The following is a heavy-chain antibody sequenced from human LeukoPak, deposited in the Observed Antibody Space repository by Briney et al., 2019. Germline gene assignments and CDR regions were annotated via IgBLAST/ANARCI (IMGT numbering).Heavy chain of an antibody. V-gene: IGHV1-18*01. CDR1: GYTFTSYG. CDR2: ISAYNGNT. J-gene: IGHJ3*01. Sequence: ASVKASCKASGYTFTSYGISWVRQAPGQGLEWMGWISAYNGNTKYAQKLQGRVTMTTDTSTSTAYMELRSLRSDDTAVYYCARQGFRRSYSPDDAFDFWGQGTMVTVSS. D-gene: IGHD1-26*01. CDR3: ARQGFRRSYSPDDAFDF.